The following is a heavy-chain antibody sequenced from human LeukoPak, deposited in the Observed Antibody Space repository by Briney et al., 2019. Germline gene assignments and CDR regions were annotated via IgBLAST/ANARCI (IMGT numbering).Heavy chain of an antibody. V-gene: IGHV1-69*05. CDR1: GGSFSSYA. D-gene: IGHD3-10*01. CDR3: ARDAPPGVGGVIRWLDP. Sequence: ASVKVSSKASGGSFSSYAISWVRQAPGQGLEWMGRINPIFGTANYAQKFQGRVTITTDESTSTAYMALSSLRSEDTAVYYCARDAPPGVGGVIRWLDPWGQGTLVTVSS. J-gene: IGHJ5*02. CDR2: INPIFGTA.